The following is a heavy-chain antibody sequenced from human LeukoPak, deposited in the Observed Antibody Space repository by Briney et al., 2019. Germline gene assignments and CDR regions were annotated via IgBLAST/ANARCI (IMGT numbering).Heavy chain of an antibody. CDR2: IYYSGST. CDR1: GGSISSGGYS. CDR3: ARGNRYYYYGMDV. D-gene: IGHD1-14*01. J-gene: IGHJ6*02. Sequence: SETLSLTCAVSGGSISSGGYSWSWIRQPPGTGLEWIGYIYYSGSTNYNPSLKSRVTISVDTSKNQFSLKLSSVTAADTAVYYCARGNRYYYYGMDVWGQGTTVTVSS. V-gene: IGHV4-61*08.